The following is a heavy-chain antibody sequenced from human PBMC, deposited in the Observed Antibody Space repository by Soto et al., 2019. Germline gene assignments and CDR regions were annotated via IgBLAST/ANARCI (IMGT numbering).Heavy chain of an antibody. J-gene: IGHJ4*02. V-gene: IGHV1-18*04. CDR1: GYTFTSYG. CDR2: ISAYNGNT. Sequence: GASVKVSCKAPGYTFTSYGISWVRQAPGQGLEWMGWISAYNGNTNYAQKLQGRVTMTTDTSTGTAYMELRSLRSDDTAVYYCARDLRIAGAGSFDYWGPGTMLTVSS. D-gene: IGHD6-13*01. CDR3: ARDLRIAGAGSFDY.